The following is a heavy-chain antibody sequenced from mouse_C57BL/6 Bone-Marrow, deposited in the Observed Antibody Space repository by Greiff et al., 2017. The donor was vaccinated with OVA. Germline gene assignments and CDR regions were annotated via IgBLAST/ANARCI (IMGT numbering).Heavy chain of an antibody. D-gene: IGHD2-1*01. CDR3: ARHDLPRWFAD. V-gene: IGHV5-6*01. CDR2: ISSGGSYT. Sequence: EVKLMESGGDLVKPGGSLKLSCAASGFTFSSYGMSWVRQTPDKRLEWVATISSGGSYTYYPDSVKGRFTISRDNAKNTLYLQMSSLKSEDTAMYYCARHDLPRWFADWGQGTLVTVSA. J-gene: IGHJ3*01. CDR1: GFTFSSYG.